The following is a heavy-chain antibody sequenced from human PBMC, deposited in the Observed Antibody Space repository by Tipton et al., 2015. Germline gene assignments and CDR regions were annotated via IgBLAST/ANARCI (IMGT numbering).Heavy chain of an antibody. J-gene: IGHJ4*02. Sequence: QSGAEVKKPGASVKVSCKASGHTITNYYMHWVRQAPGQGLEWMGIINPSGGSTSYAQNFQGRVTMTRDTSTSTVYMDLSSLRFEDTAVYYCARVRWPQSAHGPFDYWGQGTLVTVSS. CDR3: ARVRWPQSAHGPFDY. D-gene: IGHD5-24*01. CDR2: INPSGGST. CDR1: GHTITNYY. V-gene: IGHV1-46*01.